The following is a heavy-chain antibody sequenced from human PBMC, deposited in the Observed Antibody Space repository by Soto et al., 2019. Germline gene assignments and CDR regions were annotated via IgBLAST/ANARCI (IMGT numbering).Heavy chain of an antibody. CDR1: GGTFSSYA. J-gene: IGHJ6*02. Sequence: SVKVSCKASGGTFSSYAISWVRQAPGQGLEWMGGIIPIFGTANYAQKFQGRVTITADESTSTAYMELSSLRSEDTAAYYCARARDFWSGYYTPYGMDVWGQGTTVTVSS. V-gene: IGHV1-69*13. CDR2: IIPIFGTA. CDR3: ARARDFWSGYYTPYGMDV. D-gene: IGHD3-3*01.